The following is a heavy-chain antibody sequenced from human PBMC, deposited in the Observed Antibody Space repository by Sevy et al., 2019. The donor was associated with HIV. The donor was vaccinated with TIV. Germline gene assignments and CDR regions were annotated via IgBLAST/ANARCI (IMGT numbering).Heavy chain of an antibody. CDR3: ARLFSCGGDCYYLDY. D-gene: IGHD2-21*02. CDR2: ISHDGNYK. V-gene: IGHV3-30*15. CDR1: GFTFSNYD. Sequence: GGCLRLSCAASGFTFSNYDMHWVRQAPGKGLEWVVVISHDGNYKNYADSVKVRFTISRDDFKNTLYLQMSSLRPEDTAVYFCARLFSCGGDCYYLDYWGQGALVTVSS. J-gene: IGHJ4*02.